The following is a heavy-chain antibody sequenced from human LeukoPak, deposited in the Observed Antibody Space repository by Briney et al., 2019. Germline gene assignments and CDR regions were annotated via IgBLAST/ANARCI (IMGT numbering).Heavy chain of an antibody. CDR1: GGSFSGYN. Sequence: PSETLSLTCAVYGGSFSGYNWSWIRQPPGKGLEWIGEINHSGSTNYNPSLKSRVTISVDTSKNQFSLKLSSVTAADTAVYYCARGARFIAARAFDIWGQGTMVTVSS. CDR3: ARGARFIAARAFDI. J-gene: IGHJ3*02. D-gene: IGHD6-6*01. V-gene: IGHV4-34*01. CDR2: INHSGST.